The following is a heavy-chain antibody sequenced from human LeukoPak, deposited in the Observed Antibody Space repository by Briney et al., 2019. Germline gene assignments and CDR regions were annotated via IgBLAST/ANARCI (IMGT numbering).Heavy chain of an antibody. CDR2: IIPIFGTA. J-gene: IGHJ2*01. V-gene: IGHV1-69*05. Sequence: PWASVKVSCKASGGTFSSYAISWVRQAPGQGLEWMGGIIPIFGTANYAQKFQGRVTITTDESTSTAYMELSSLRSEDTAVYYCARGVATIGYWYFDLWGRGTLVTVSS. CDR1: GGTFSSYA. D-gene: IGHD5-24*01. CDR3: ARGVATIGYWYFDL.